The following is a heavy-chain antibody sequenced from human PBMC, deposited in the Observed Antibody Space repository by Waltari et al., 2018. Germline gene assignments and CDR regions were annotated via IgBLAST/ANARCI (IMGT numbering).Heavy chain of an antibody. CDR3: ARMYSGYDPLDY. J-gene: IGHJ4*02. Sequence: EVQLVESGGGRVQPGGSLSLSCPSSGYTVGWYWMTWVRQPPGKGLEWVANIKHDGSEEYYVDSVKGRFTISRDNDKNSLYLQMNNLRAEDTAVYYCARMYSGYDPLDYWGQGTLVTVSS. CDR1: GYTVGWYW. CDR2: IKHDGSEE. D-gene: IGHD5-12*01. V-gene: IGHV3-7*04.